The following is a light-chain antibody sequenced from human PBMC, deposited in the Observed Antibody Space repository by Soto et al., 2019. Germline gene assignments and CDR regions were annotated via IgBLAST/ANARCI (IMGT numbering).Light chain of an antibody. V-gene: IGLV2-8*01. CDR2: EVS. J-gene: IGLJ1*01. CDR1: SSDVGGYNY. Sequence: QSALTQPPSASGSPGQSVTISCTGTSSDVGGYNYVSWYQQHPGKAPKLMIYEVSKRPSGVPDRFSGSKSGNTASLTISGLQAEDEADYYCSSYAGSKNVFGHGTKVTVL. CDR3: SSYAGSKNV.